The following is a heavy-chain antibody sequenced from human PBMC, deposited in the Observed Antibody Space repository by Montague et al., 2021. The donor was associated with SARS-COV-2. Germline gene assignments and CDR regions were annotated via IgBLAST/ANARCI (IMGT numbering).Heavy chain of an antibody. CDR3: ARGIWFGELLTGYYYYGMDV. Sequence: SAISGDSVSSNSAAWNWIRQSPSRGLEWLGRTYYRSKWYNDYAVXVKSRITINPDTSKNQFSLQLNSVTPEDTAVYYCARGIWFGELLTGYYYYGMDVWGQGTTVTVSS. D-gene: IGHD3-10*01. CDR2: TYYRSKWYN. CDR1: GDSVSSNSAA. V-gene: IGHV6-1*01. J-gene: IGHJ6*02.